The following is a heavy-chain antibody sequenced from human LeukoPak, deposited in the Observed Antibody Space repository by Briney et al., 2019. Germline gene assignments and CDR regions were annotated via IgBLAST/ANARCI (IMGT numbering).Heavy chain of an antibody. J-gene: IGHJ3*02. CDR1: GGSLSGYQ. V-gene: IGHV4-34*01. CDR3: ARGRVYDSSGLWAHRDAFHI. Sequence: PSETLSLSCAVYGGSLSGYQWDWIRQTPGKGLEWIGEINHSGGTNYNPSLKSRDTMSVDTSKNQFSLRLNSVTAADTAVYYCARGRVYDSSGLWAHRDAFHIWGQGTPVTVSS. D-gene: IGHD3-22*01. CDR2: INHSGGT.